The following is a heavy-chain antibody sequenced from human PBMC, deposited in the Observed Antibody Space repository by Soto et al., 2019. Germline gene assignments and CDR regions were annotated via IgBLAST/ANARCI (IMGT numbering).Heavy chain of an antibody. J-gene: IGHJ4*02. V-gene: IGHV4-31*03. CDR2: IDNSGST. Sequence: SETLSLTCTVSGATVSTGAYYWTWIRQHPGKGLDWIGYIDNSGSTYYNPSLTGRADISVDTSKNQFSMNLQYVTAADTAFYYCAGAVSDFDVRRYRTSYFDQWGQG. CDR3: AGAVSDFDVRRYRTSYFDQ. D-gene: IGHD3-10*02. CDR1: GATVSTGAYY.